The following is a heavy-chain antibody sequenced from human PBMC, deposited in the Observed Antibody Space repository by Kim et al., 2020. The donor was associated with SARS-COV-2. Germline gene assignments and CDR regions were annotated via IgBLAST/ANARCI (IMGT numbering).Heavy chain of an antibody. CDR2: IWYDGSNK. Sequence: GGSLRLSCAASGFTFSNYGLHWVRQAPGKGLEWVAVIWYDGSNKYYADSVKGRFTISRDNSKNTLYLQLNSLRAEDTAVYYCARDAWPWLQGGYFDYWGQGTLVTVSS. J-gene: IGHJ4*02. V-gene: IGHV3-33*01. D-gene: IGHD6-19*01. CDR3: ARDAWPWLQGGYFDY. CDR1: GFTFSNYG.